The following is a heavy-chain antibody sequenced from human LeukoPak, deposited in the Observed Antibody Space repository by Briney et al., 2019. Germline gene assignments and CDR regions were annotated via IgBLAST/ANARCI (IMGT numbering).Heavy chain of an antibody. D-gene: IGHD3-3*01. CDR2: IYSGGST. V-gene: IGHV3-53*01. CDR1: GFTISSYA. J-gene: IGHJ3*02. Sequence: GGSLRLSCGASGFTISSYAMSWVRQAPGKGLEWVSVIYSGGSTYYADSVKGRFTISRDNSKNTLYLQMNSLRAEDTAVYYCARNDFWSAAGAFDIWGQGTMVTVSS. CDR3: ARNDFWSAAGAFDI.